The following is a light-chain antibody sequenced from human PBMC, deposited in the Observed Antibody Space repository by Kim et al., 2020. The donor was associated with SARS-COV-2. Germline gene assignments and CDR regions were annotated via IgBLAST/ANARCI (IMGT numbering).Light chain of an antibody. CDR3: QSFDSSLSGYVI. Sequence: VAISCTGSSSNIGAGYDVKWYQQLPGTAPKLLIYGNYNRPSGVPDRFSGSKSGTSASLAITGLQAEDEADYYCQSFDSSLSGYVIFGGGTQLTVL. J-gene: IGLJ2*01. CDR1: SSNIGAGYD. CDR2: GNY. V-gene: IGLV1-40*01.